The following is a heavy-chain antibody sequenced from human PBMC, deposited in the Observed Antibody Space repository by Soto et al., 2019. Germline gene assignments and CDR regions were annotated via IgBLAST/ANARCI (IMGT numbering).Heavy chain of an antibody. J-gene: IGHJ4*02. CDR2: IYYSGST. CDR3: ARLGDDYGDYTTRGGIDY. D-gene: IGHD4-17*01. CDR1: GGSISSYY. Sequence: QVQLQESGPGLVKPSETLSLTCTVSGGSISSYYWSWIRQPPGKGLEWIGYIYYSGSTNYNPSLKSRVTISVDTSKNQFSLKLSSVTAADTAVYYCARLGDDYGDYTTRGGIDYWGQGTLVTVSS. V-gene: IGHV4-59*08.